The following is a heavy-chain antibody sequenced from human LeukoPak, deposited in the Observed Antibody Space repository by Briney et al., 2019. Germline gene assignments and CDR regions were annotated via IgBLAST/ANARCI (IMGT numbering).Heavy chain of an antibody. CDR1: GFTFSTYS. D-gene: IGHD3-3*01. CDR2: ISGSGGST. J-gene: IGHJ3*02. V-gene: IGHV3-23*01. CDR3: AKGFWSGYLGGAFDI. Sequence: GGSLRLSCAASGFTFSTYSMSWVRQAPGRGLEWVSTISGSGGSTYYADSVKGRFTISRDSSKHTLYLQMNSRRAEDTAVYYCAKGFWSGYLGGAFDIWGQGTMVTVSS.